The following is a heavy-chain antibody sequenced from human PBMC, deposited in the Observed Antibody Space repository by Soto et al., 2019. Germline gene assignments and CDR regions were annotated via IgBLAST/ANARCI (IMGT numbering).Heavy chain of an antibody. CDR1: GFTFNNYA. J-gene: IGHJ4*02. CDR3: AKGRVGSGSLPPRVDF. D-gene: IGHD3-10*01. V-gene: IGHV3-23*01. Sequence: EVQLLESGGGLVQPGGSLRLSCAASGFTFNNYAMTWVRQAPGKGLEWVSAISGGGDTTSYADAVNGRFTVSRDGSKNTLYLRMSSLRAEDTALYYCAKGRVGSGSLPPRVDFWGQGTLVTVSS. CDR2: ISGGGDTT.